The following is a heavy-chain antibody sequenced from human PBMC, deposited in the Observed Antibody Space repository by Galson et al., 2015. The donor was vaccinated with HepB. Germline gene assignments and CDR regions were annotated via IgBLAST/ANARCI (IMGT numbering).Heavy chain of an antibody. Sequence: SLRLSCAASGFTFSRYWMSWVRQAPGKGLEWVANIKQDGSEKYYVDSVKGRFTISRDNAKNSLYLQMNSLRAEDTAVYYCARVKVGAFDYWGQGTLVTVSS. CDR2: IKQDGSEK. D-gene: IGHD1-26*01. J-gene: IGHJ4*02. CDR3: ARVKVGAFDY. V-gene: IGHV3-7*03. CDR1: GFTFSRYW.